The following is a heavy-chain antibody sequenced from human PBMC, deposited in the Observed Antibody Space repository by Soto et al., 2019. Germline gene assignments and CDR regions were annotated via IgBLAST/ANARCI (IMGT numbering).Heavy chain of an antibody. CDR2: ISYDGIDK. CDR1: GFTFSSFG. CDR3: AKDLREMATIRPDY. D-gene: IGHD5-12*01. V-gene: IGHV3-30*18. J-gene: IGHJ4*02. Sequence: QVQLVESGGGVVQPGGSLRLSCAASGFTFSSFGIHWVRQAPGKGVEWVAVISYDGIDKNYGDSVKGRFTISRENSKNMVYLQMNSLRAEDTAVYYCAKDLREMATIRPDYWGQGILVTVSS.